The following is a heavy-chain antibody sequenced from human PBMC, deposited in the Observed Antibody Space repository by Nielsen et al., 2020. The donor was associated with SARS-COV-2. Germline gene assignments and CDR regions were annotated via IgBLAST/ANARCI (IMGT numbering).Heavy chain of an antibody. J-gene: IGHJ6*03. V-gene: IGHV6-1*01. D-gene: IGHD4-17*01. CDR2: TYYRSKWYN. Sequence: SETLSFTCAISGDSVSSSSAAWNWIRQSPSRGLEWLGRTYYRSKWYNDYAVSVKSRITINPDTSKNQFSLYLNSVTPEDTAVYYCARARGAYGDYYYYYYTDVWGKGTTVTVSS. CDR3: ARARGAYGDYYYYYYTDV. CDR1: GDSVSSSSAA.